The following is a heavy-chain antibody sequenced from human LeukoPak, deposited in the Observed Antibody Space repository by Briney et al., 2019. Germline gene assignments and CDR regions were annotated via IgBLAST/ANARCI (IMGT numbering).Heavy chain of an antibody. CDR2: INHSGST. J-gene: IGHJ5*02. V-gene: IGHV4-34*01. D-gene: IGHD3-3*01. CDR3: ARGRYDFWSGYYSGSDRGFDP. CDR1: GGSFSGYY. Sequence: PSETLSLTCAVYGGSFSGYYWSWIRQPPGKGLEWLGEINHSGSTNYNPSLKSRVTISVDTSKNQFSLKLSSVTAADTAVYYCARGRYDFWSGYYSGSDRGFDPWGQGTLVTVSS.